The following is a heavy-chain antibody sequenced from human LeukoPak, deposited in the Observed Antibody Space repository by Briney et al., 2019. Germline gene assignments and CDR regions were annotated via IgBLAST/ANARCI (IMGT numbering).Heavy chain of an antibody. D-gene: IGHD2-2*01. Sequence: ASVTVSCKASGGTFSSYAISWVRQAPGQGLEWMGRIIPIFGTANYAQKFQGRVTITADKSTSTAYMELSSLRSEDTAVHYCARERGYCSSTSCLYYYYYMDVWGKGTTVTVSS. CDR3: ARERGYCSSTSCLYYYYYMDV. CDR2: IIPIFGTA. V-gene: IGHV1-69*06. CDR1: GGTFSSYA. J-gene: IGHJ6*03.